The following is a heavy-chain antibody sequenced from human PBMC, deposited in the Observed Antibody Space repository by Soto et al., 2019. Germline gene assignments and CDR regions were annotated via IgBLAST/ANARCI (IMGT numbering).Heavy chain of an antibody. J-gene: IGHJ6*02. D-gene: IGHD4-17*01. CDR1: GFTFSSYA. V-gene: IGHV3-23*01. Sequence: GGSLRLSCAASGFTFSSYAMSWVRQAPGKGLEWVSAISGSGGGTYYADSVKGRFTISRDNSKNTLYLQMNSLRAEDTAVYYCATYYGDYGRYYYYYGMDVWGQGTTVTV. CDR2: ISGSGGGT. CDR3: ATYYGDYGRYYYYYGMDV.